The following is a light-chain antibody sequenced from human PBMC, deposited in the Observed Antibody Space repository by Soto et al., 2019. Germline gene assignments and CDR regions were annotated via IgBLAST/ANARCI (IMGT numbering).Light chain of an antibody. Sequence: EIVLTQSPGTLSSSPGGRATLSCRASQSVTNNYLAWYQQKRGQAPRLLIWGASIRAADLPDRFSGGESGTDFTLTISRLETEDFAVYYCHQYGSSPGTFGQGTKVEIK. V-gene: IGKV3-20*01. CDR2: GAS. J-gene: IGKJ1*01. CDR1: QSVTNNY. CDR3: HQYGSSPGT.